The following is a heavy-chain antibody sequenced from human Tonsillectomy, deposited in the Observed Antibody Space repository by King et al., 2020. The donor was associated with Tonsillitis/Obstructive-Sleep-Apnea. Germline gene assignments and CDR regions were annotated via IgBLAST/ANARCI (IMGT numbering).Heavy chain of an antibody. CDR3: TTVRSGYHARPGYYYYYYYMDV. Sequence: QLVQSGGGLVKPGGSLRLSCAASGFTFSNAWMSWVRQAPGKGLEWVGRIKSKTDAGTTDYAAPVKGRFTISRDDSKNTLYLQMKSLKTEDTAVYYCTTVRSGYHARPGYYYYYYYMDVWGKGTTVTVSS. D-gene: IGHD3-22*01. CDR1: GFTFSNAW. J-gene: IGHJ6*03. CDR2: IKSKTDAGTT. V-gene: IGHV3-15*01.